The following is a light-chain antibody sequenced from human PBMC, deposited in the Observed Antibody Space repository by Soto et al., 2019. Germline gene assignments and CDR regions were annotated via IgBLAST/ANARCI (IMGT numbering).Light chain of an antibody. V-gene: IGKV1-5*01. CDR3: QHYNSYSEA. CDR1: QSISSW. CDR2: DAS. J-gene: IGKJ1*01. Sequence: DIQMTQSPSTLSASVADRVTITCRASQSISSWLAWYQQKPGEAPKLLIYDASSLESGVPSRFSGSGSGTEFTLTISSLQPDDFATYYCQHYNSYSEAFGQGTKVDIK.